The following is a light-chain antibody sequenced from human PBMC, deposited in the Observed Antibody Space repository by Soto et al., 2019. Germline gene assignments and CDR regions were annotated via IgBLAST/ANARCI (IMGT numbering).Light chain of an antibody. CDR1: QSVSSY. CDR3: HRRRSWPWT. V-gene: IGKV3-11*01. Sequence: EIVLTQSPATLSLSPGERATLSCRASQSVSSYLAWYQQKPCQAPRLLMYDVSNRATGIPASFSGSGSGTAFTLTISSIEPEDFAVYYGHRRRSWPWTFGHETKLDIK. J-gene: IGKJ1*01. CDR2: DVS.